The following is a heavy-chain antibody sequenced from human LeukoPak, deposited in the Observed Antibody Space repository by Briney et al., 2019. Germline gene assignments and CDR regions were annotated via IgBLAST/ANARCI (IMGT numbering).Heavy chain of an antibody. CDR1: GFTFSSYE. J-gene: IGHJ6*02. Sequence: GGSLRLSCAASGFTFSSYEMNWVRQAPGKGLEWVSYISSSGSTIYYADSVKGRFTISRDNAKNSLYLQMNSLRAEDTAVYYCARDRTEMAPMGGYYYYGMDVWGQGTTVTVSS. V-gene: IGHV3-48*03. D-gene: IGHD5-24*01. CDR3: ARDRTEMAPMGGYYYYGMDV. CDR2: ISSSGSTI.